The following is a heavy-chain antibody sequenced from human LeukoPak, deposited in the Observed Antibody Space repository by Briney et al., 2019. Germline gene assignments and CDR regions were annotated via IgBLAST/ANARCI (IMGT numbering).Heavy chain of an antibody. D-gene: IGHD7-27*01. CDR3: ARDSPWGGFDY. CDR1: GYTFTSYY. V-gene: IGHV1-46*01. CDR2: INPSGGST. J-gene: IGHJ4*02. Sequence: ASVKVSCKASGYTFTSYYMHWVRQAPGQGLEWMGIINPSGGSTSYAQKFQGRVTMTRDTSSSTVYMELSSLRSEDTAVYYCARDSPWGGFDYWGQGTLVTVSS.